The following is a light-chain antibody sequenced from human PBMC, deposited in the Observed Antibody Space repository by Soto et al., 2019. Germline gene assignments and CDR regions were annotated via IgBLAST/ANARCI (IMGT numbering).Light chain of an antibody. J-gene: IGLJ2*01. Sequence: QSVLTQPPSASGSPGQSVTISCTGTSSDGGNYKYVSWYQQHPGKAPKLMIYEVTKRPSGVPDRFSGSESGNTASLTVSGLQAEDEADYYCSSYAGSNNLVFGGGTKLTVL. CDR1: SSDGGNYKY. CDR3: SSYAGSNNLV. V-gene: IGLV2-8*01. CDR2: EVT.